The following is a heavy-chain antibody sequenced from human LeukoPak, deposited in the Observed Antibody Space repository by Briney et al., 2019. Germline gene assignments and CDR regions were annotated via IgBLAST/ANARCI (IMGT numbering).Heavy chain of an antibody. Sequence: ASVKVSCKASGYTFTGYYMNWVRRAPGQGLEWMGWINSNSGGTNYAQKFQGRVTMTRDTSISAAYMELSSLKSDDTAVYYCARLRYGSWIPFDYWGQGTLVTVSS. J-gene: IGHJ4*02. V-gene: IGHV1-2*02. D-gene: IGHD6-13*01. CDR2: INSNSGGT. CDR1: GYTFTGYY. CDR3: ARLRYGSWIPFDY.